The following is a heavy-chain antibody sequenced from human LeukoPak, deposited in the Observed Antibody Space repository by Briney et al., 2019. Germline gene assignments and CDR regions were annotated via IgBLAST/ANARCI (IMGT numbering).Heavy chain of an antibody. J-gene: IGHJ4*02. CDR1: GGSISSSSYY. D-gene: IGHD6-6*01. Sequence: PSETLSLTCTVSGGSISSSSYYWGWIRQPPGKGLEWIGSIYYSGSTYYNPSLKSRVTISVDTSKNQFSLKLSSVTAADTAVYYCARPYSSFDYFDYWGQGTLVTVSS. CDR2: IYYSGST. CDR3: ARPYSSFDYFDY. V-gene: IGHV4-39*07.